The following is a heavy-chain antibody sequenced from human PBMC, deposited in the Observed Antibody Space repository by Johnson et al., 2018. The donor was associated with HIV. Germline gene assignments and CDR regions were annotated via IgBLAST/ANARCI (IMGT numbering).Heavy chain of an antibody. D-gene: IGHD3-22*01. Sequence: VQLVESGGGVVRPGGSLRLSCATSGFIFDDYAMGWVRQAPGQGLEWVSAISGSGGSTYYADSVKGRFTISRDNSKNTLYLQMNSLRSEDTAVYYCAKDPSPWLLGNDAFDIWGQGTMVTVSS. CDR1: GFIFDDYA. CDR2: ISGSGGST. J-gene: IGHJ3*02. V-gene: IGHV3-23*04. CDR3: AKDPSPWLLGNDAFDI.